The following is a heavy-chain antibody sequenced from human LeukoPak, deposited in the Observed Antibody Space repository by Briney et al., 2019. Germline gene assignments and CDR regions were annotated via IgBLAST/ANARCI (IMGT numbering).Heavy chain of an antibody. CDR1: GFTFSSYP. Sequence: GGSLRLSRAASGFTFSSYPMRWVRQAPGKGLESVSAINDTGGSTDYADSVKGRLTISRDNSKNTLDLQMNSLRAEDTAVYHCANSPGSAAGYWGEGTLVTVS. V-gene: IGHV3-23*01. CDR3: ANSPGSAAGY. J-gene: IGHJ4*02. CDR2: INDTGGST. D-gene: IGHD1-14*01.